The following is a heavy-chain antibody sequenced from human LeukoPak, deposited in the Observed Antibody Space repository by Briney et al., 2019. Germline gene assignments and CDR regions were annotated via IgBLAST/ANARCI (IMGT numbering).Heavy chain of an antibody. J-gene: IGHJ5*02. CDR3: ARDRYCSGGSRWERPLNWFDP. CDR2: IKHDGSEK. CDR1: GFTFSSYW. D-gene: IGHD2-15*01. V-gene: IGHV3-7*01. Sequence: GGSLRLSCAASGFTFSSYWMSWVRQPPGKELEWVANIKHDGSEKYYVDSVKGRFTISRDNAKNSLYLQMNSLRAEDTAVYYCARDRYCSGGSRWERPLNWFDPWGQGTLVTVSS.